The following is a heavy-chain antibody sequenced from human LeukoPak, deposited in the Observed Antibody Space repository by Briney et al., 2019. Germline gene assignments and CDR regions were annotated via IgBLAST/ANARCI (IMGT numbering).Heavy chain of an antibody. CDR1: GFTFSSYS. J-gene: IGHJ4*02. Sequence: GGSLTLSCAASGFTFSSYSMNWVRQAPGKGLEWVSYISSSSSTIYYADSVKGRFTISRDNAKNTLYLQMNSLRAEDTAVYYCARDSITMVRGVRKYYFDYWGQGTLVTVSS. V-gene: IGHV3-48*01. CDR2: ISSSSSTI. D-gene: IGHD3-10*01. CDR3: ARDSITMVRGVRKYYFDY.